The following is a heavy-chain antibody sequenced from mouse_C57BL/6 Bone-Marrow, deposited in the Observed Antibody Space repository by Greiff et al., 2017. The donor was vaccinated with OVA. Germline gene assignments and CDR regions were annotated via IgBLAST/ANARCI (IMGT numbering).Heavy chain of an antibody. V-gene: IGHV6-6*01. CDR2: IRNKANNHAT. CDR1: GFTFSDAW. Sequence: EVQGVESGGGLVQPGGSMKLSCAASGFTFSDAWMDWVRQSPEKGLEWVAEIRNKANNHATYYAESVKGRFTISRDDSKSSVYLQMNSLRAEDTGIYYCTGGDRPYYFDYWGQGTTLTVSS. J-gene: IGHJ2*01. CDR3: TGGDRPYYFDY.